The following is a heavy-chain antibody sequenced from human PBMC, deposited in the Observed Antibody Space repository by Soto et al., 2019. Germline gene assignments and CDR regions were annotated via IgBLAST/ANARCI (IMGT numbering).Heavy chain of an antibody. J-gene: IGHJ5*02. D-gene: IGHD6-13*01. Sequence: PSETLSLTCAVYGGSFSGYYWSWIRQPPGKGLEWIGEINHSGSTNYNPSLKSRVTISVDTSKNQFSLKLSSVTAADTAAYYCARAAGTLGWFDPWGQGTLVTVSS. CDR2: INHSGST. V-gene: IGHV4-34*01. CDR3: ARAAGTLGWFDP. CDR1: GGSFSGYY.